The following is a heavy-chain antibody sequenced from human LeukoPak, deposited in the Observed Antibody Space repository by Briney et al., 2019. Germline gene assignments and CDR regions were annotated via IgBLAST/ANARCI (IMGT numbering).Heavy chain of an antibody. D-gene: IGHD3-22*01. Sequence: PSETLSLTCTVSGGSISGFYWSWIRQPPGKGLEYIGYIYYSGSTNYNPSLKSRLTISVDTSKNQFSLRLSSVTAADTAVYYCARHYYSSSDYFYFVYWGPGTLVTVSS. CDR3: ARHYYSSSDYFYFVY. CDR1: GGSISGFY. J-gene: IGHJ4*02. CDR2: IYYSGST. V-gene: IGHV4-59*08.